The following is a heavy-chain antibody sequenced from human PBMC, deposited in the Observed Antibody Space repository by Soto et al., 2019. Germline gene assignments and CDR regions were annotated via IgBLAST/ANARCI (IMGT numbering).Heavy chain of an antibody. CDR3: ARVRDCSGGTCYSWWFDP. J-gene: IGHJ5*02. V-gene: IGHV4-59*01. D-gene: IGHD2-15*01. Sequence: QVPLQESGPGLVKPSETLSLTCTVSGGSITTYYWSWIRQPPGKGLEWIGHIYYSGSTNYNPSLKSRVTISVDTSKSQLSLKPSSVTAADTAVYYCARVRDCSGGTCYSWWFDPWGQGTLVTVSS. CDR1: GGSITTYY. CDR2: IYYSGST.